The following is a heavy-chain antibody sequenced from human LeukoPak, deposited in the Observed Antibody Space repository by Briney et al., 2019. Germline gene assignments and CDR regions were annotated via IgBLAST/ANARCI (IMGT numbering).Heavy chain of an antibody. J-gene: IGHJ4*02. CDR2: IYYSGST. V-gene: IGHV4-39*01. D-gene: IGHD4-11*01. CDR3: ARSPYRHFAY. Sequence: SETLSLTCTVSGGSISSSSYYWGWLRQPPGKGLEWIGSIYYSGSTYYNPSLKSRVTISVDTSKNQFSLKLSSVTAADTAVYYCARSPYRHFAYWGQGTLVTVSS. CDR1: GGSISSSSYY.